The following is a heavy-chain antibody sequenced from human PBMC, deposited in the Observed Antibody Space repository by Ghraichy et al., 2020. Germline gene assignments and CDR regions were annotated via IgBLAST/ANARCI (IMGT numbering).Heavy chain of an antibody. CDR1: GGTFSSYA. CDR3: ARPRTRGVVVPAALDY. J-gene: IGHJ4*02. D-gene: IGHD2-2*01. V-gene: IGHV1-69*13. Sequence: SSVKVSCKASGGTFSSYAISWVRQAPGQGLEWMGGIIPIFGTANYAQKFQGRVTITADESTSTAYMELSSLRSEDTAVYYCARPRTRGVVVPAALDYWGQGTLVTVSS. CDR2: IIPIFGTA.